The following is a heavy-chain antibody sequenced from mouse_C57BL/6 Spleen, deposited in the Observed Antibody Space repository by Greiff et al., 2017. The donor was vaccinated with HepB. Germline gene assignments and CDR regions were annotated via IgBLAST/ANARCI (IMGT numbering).Heavy chain of an antibody. J-gene: IGHJ2*01. D-gene: IGHD1-1*01. CDR1: GYTFTDYY. CDR2: IYPGSGNT. Sequence: QVQLKESGAELVRPGASVKLSCKASGYTFTDYYINWVKQRPGQGLEWIARIYPGSGNTYYTEKFKGKATLTAEKSSSTAYMQLSSLTSEDSAVYFCASRDITTVVATDYWGQGTTLTVSS. CDR3: ASRDITTVVATDY. V-gene: IGHV1-76*01.